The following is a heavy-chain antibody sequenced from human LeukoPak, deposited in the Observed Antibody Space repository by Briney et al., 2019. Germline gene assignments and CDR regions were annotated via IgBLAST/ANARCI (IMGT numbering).Heavy chain of an antibody. CDR2: ISWNSGSI. V-gene: IGHV3-9*01. J-gene: IGHJ4*02. CDR1: GFTFDDYA. D-gene: IGHD4-17*01. Sequence: PGGSLRLSCASSGFTFDDYAMHWVRQAPGKGLEWVSGISWNSGSIGYADSVKGRFTISRDNAKNSLYLQMNSLRAEDTALYYCAKAHRPGRGATVTGVSVDYWGQGTLVTVSS. CDR3: AKAHRPGRGATVTGVSVDY.